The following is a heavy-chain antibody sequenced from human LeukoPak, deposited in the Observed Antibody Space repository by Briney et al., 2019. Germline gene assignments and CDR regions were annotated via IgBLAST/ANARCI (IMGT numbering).Heavy chain of an antibody. J-gene: IGHJ6*03. V-gene: IGHV3-48*03. CDR1: GFTFSSYE. CDR2: ISRSSSTI. Sequence: GGSLRLSCAASGFTFSSYEMNWVRQAPGKGLEWVSYISRSSSTIYYADSVKGRFTISRDNAKNSLYLQMNSLRAEDTAVYYCARDSQDPYYYYMDVWGKGTTVTVSS. CDR3: ARDSQDPYYYYMDV.